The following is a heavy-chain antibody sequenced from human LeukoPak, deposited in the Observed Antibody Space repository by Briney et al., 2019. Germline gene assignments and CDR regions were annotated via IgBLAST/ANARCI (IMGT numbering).Heavy chain of an antibody. J-gene: IGHJ4*02. CDR1: VYTFPSYY. CDR3: ARCDYGSGSYLCGVDY. V-gene: IGHV1-46*01. Sequence: SVKVSCKASVYTFPSYYMHWVRQAPGQALEWMGIINPSGGSTSYAQEFQGRVTMTRDTSTSTVYMELSSLRSEDTAVYYCARCDYGSGSYLCGVDYWGQGTLVTVSS. D-gene: IGHD3-10*01. CDR2: INPSGGST.